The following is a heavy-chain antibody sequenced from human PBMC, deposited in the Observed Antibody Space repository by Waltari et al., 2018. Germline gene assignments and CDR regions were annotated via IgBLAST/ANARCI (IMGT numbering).Heavy chain of an antibody. V-gene: IGHV4-34*01. Sequence: QVQLQQWGAGLLKPSETLSLTCAVYGGSFSGYYWSWIRQPPGKGLEWIGEINHRGSTNDDPSLESRVTISVDTSKNQFALKLSAVTAADTAVYSCARKGSITGTTGRKTGWFDPWGQGTLVTVSS. CDR2: INHRGST. J-gene: IGHJ5*02. D-gene: IGHD1-20*01. CDR3: ARKGSITGTTGRKTGWFDP. CDR1: GGSFSGYY.